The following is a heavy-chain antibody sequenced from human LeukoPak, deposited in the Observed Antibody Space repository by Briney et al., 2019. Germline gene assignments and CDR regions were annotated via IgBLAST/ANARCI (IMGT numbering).Heavy chain of an antibody. Sequence: GGSLRLSCAASGFTFSSHGMNWVRQAPGKGLEWVSVISGSGGSTYYADSVKGRFTISRDNSKNTLYLQMNSLRAEDTAVYYCARVVHTLFGVVTYYFDYWGQGILVTVSS. CDR2: ISGSGGST. J-gene: IGHJ4*02. D-gene: IGHD3-3*01. CDR3: ARVVHTLFGVVTYYFDY. V-gene: IGHV3-23*01. CDR1: GFTFSSHG.